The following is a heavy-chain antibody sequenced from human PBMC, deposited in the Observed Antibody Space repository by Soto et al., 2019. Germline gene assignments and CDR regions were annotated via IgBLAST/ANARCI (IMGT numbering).Heavy chain of an antibody. Sequence: SLRLSCAASGFTFSSYSMNWVRQAPGTGLEWVSSISSSSSYIYYADSVKGRFTISRDNAKNSLYLQMNSLRAEDTAVYYCARELRRYDIWSGYYSSGGYYYYGMDVWGQGTTVTVSS. J-gene: IGHJ6*02. D-gene: IGHD3-3*01. CDR3: ARELRRYDIWSGYYSSGGYYYYGMDV. CDR1: GFTFSSYS. V-gene: IGHV3-21*01. CDR2: ISSSSSYI.